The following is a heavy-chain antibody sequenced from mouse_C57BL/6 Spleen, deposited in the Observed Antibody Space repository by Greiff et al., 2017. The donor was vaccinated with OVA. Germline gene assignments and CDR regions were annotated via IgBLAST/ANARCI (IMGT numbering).Heavy chain of an antibody. CDR2: IRSKSNNYAT. CDR3: EGHIYCDYDWFAY. D-gene: IGHD2-4*01. CDR1: GFSFNTYA. V-gene: IGHV10-1*01. J-gene: IGHJ3*01. Sequence: EVQRVESGGGLVQPKGSLKLSCAASGFSFNTYAMNWVRQAPGKGLEWVARIRSKSNNYATYYADSVKDRFTISRDDSESMLYLQMNNLKTEDTAMYYCEGHIYCDYDWFAYWGQGTLVTVSA.